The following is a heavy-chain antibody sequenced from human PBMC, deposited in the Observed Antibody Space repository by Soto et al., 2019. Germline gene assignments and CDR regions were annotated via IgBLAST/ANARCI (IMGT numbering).Heavy chain of an antibody. V-gene: IGHV1-69*08. D-gene: IGHD6-13*01. CDR3: AREGGSSVFDY. CDR2: IIPILGIA. CDR1: GGTFSSYT. Sequence: QVQLVQSGAEVKKPGSSVKVSCKASGGTFSSYTISWVRQAPGQGLEWMGRIIPILGIANYAQKFQGRVTITAYKSTSTAYMELSSLRSEDTAVYYCAREGGSSVFDYWGQGTLVTVSS. J-gene: IGHJ4*02.